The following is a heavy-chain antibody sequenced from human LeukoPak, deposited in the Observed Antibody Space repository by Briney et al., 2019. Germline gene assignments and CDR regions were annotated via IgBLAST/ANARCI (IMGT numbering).Heavy chain of an antibody. V-gene: IGHV4-59*05. Sequence: KASETLSLTCTVSGGSISGYYWNWIRQPPGKGLEWIGSIYFSGDTYYNPALKSRVTISVDTSKNQFSLKLSSVTAADTAVYYCARHSRYCSSTSCYNWFDPWGQGTLVTVSS. CDR3: ARHSRYCSSTSCYNWFDP. CDR2: IYFSGDT. D-gene: IGHD2-2*01. J-gene: IGHJ5*02. CDR1: GGSISGYY.